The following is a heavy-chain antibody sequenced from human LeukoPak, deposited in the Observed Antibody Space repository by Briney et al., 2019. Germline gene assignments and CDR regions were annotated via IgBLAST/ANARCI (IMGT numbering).Heavy chain of an antibody. D-gene: IGHD3-10*01. Sequence: ASLAVSSTESGFTFTNYGFSWGRQAPGQGLEWMGWISANNGDTHYAQKFQGRVTMTTDTSTTTVYMELRSLTSDDSAVYYCARKPMAHAFDFWGQGTMVTVSS. CDR3: ARKPMAHAFDF. CDR1: GFTFTNYG. CDR2: ISANNGDT. V-gene: IGHV1-18*04. J-gene: IGHJ3*01.